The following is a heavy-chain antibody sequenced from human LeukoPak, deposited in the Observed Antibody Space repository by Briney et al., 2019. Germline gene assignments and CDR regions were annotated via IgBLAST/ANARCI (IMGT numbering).Heavy chain of an antibody. CDR3: ARDRNHCSSTSCYDYYYYGMDV. CDR1: GYTFTSYY. CDR2: INPNSGGT. V-gene: IGHV1-2*02. D-gene: IGHD2-2*01. J-gene: IGHJ6*02. Sequence: ASVKVSCKASGYTFTSYYMHWVRQAPGQGLEWMGWINPNSGGTNYAQKFQGRVTMTRDTSISTAYMELSRLRSDDTAVYYCARDRNHCSSTSCYDYYYYGMDVWGQGTTVTVSS.